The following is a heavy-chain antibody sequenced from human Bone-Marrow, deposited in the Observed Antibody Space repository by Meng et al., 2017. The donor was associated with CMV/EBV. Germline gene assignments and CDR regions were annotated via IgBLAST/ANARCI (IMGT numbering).Heavy chain of an antibody. V-gene: IGHV6-1*01. Sequence: AISGESVSSKSAAWNWIRQSPSRGLEWLGRTYYRSKWNNEYAVSVKSRIIIPPDTSKNQFSLQLNSVTPEDTAVYYCARLGGDVDYWGQGTLVTVSS. CDR1: GESVSSKSAA. J-gene: IGHJ4*02. CDR3: ARLGGDVDY. D-gene: IGHD3-16*01. CDR2: TYYRSKWNN.